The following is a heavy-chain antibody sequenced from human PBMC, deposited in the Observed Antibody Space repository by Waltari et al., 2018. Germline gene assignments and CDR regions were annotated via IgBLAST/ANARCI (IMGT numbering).Heavy chain of an antibody. CDR2: FDPEDGET. CDR3: ATSGELLPFDY. J-gene: IGHJ4*02. Sequence: QVQLVQSGAEVQKPGASVKVSCKVSGSPITELSLHWLRPAPGKGLEWMGGFDPEDGETIYAQKFQGRVTMTEDTSTDTAYMELSSLRSEDTAVYYCATSGELLPFDYWGQGTLVTVSS. CDR1: GSPITELS. D-gene: IGHD1-26*01. V-gene: IGHV1-24*01.